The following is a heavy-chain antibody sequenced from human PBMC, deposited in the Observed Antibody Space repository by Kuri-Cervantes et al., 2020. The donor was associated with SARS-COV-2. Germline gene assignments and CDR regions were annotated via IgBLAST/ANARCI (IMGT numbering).Heavy chain of an antibody. CDR3: ARGSPRGYSSSATRRNWFDP. J-gene: IGHJ5*02. CDR1: GGSFSGYY. CDR2: INHSGST. V-gene: IGHV4-34*01. D-gene: IGHD6-13*01. Sequence: SETLSLTCAVYGGSFSGYYWNWIRQPPGKGLEWIGEINHSGSTNYNPSLKSRVTISVDTSKTQFSLKLSSMPAAGTTVYYCARGSPRGYSSSATRRNWFDPWGQGTLVTVSS.